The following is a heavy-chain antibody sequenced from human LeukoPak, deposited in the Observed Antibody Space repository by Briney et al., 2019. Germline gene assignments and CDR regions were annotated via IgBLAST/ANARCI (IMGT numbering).Heavy chain of an antibody. CDR3: ARHSYYGSKSNGMDV. V-gene: IGHV5-51*01. J-gene: IGHJ6*02. CDR1: GYSFSNYW. D-gene: IGHD3-10*01. CDR2: FSPGDSGA. Sequence: GESLKISCKGFGYSFSNYWIGWVRQMPGKGLEWMGIFSPGDSGATYSPSFQAQVTISADMSVSTAYLQWSSLKASDTAMYYCARHSYYGSKSNGMDVWGQGTTVTVSS.